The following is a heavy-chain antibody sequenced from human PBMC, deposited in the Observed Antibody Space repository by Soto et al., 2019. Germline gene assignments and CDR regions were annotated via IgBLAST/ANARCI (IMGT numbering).Heavy chain of an antibody. D-gene: IGHD1-26*01. CDR2: INAGNGNT. Sequence: ASVKVSCKASGYTFTSYAMHWVRQAPGQRLEWMGWINAGNGNTKYSQKFQGRVTITRDTSASTAYMELSSLRSEDTAVYYCARDPIVGATWDYYFDYWGQGTLVTVSS. V-gene: IGHV1-3*01. CDR1: GYTFTSYA. J-gene: IGHJ4*02. CDR3: ARDPIVGATWDYYFDY.